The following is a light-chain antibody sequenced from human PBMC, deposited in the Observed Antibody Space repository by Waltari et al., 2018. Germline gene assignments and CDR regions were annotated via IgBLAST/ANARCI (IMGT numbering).Light chain of an antibody. J-gene: IGKJ1*01. V-gene: IGKV2-30*02. Sequence: DVVMTQSPLSLPVTLGQPASIPCWSRQSLVHSDGNTYLNWFQQRPGQSPRRLIYQVSIRDSGVPDRFSGSGSGTDFTLKISRVEADDVGVYYCMQGTHWPRTFGQGTKVEIK. CDR3: MQGTHWPRT. CDR1: QSLVHSDGNTY. CDR2: QVS.